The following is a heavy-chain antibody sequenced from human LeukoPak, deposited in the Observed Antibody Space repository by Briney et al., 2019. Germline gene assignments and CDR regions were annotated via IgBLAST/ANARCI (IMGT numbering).Heavy chain of an antibody. CDR1: GYTLTSYD. J-gene: IGHJ4*02. Sequence: ASVKVSCKASGYTLTSYDIHWVRQATGQGLEWMEWMNHNSGNTGYAQKFQGRVTMTRNNSISTAYMELSSLRYKDTDMYYCAIGVSYYYDSSGYHWGQGTLVTVSS. CDR2: MNHNSGNT. D-gene: IGHD3-22*01. CDR3: AIGVSYYYDSSGYH. V-gene: IGHV1-8*01.